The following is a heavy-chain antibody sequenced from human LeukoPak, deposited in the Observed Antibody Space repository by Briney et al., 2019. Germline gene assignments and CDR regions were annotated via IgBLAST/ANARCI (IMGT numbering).Heavy chain of an antibody. CDR2: IGAYNGNT. Sequence: ASVKVSCKASGYTFTSYGISWVRQAPGQGLEWMGWIGAYNGNTNYAQKLQGRVTLTTDTSTSTAYMELRSLRSDDTAVYYCARSSLGYCSSTSCYIRYFDYWGQGTLVTVSS. CDR1: GYTFTSYG. CDR3: ARSSLGYCSSTSCYIRYFDY. J-gene: IGHJ4*02. V-gene: IGHV1-18*01. D-gene: IGHD2-2*02.